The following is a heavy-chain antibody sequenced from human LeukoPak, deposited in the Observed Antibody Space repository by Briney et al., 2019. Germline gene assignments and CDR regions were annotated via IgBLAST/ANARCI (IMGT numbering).Heavy chain of an antibody. CDR1: GGSISCHY. CDR3: ARDLKAAGTFYYYYYMDV. CDR2: IYYCGST. Sequence: SETLSLTCTVSGGSISCHYWSWIRQPPGKGLEGIGYIYYCGSTNNNPSLKSRVTISVDTSKHQFSLKLSSVTAADTAVYYCARDLKAAGTFYYYYYMDVWGKGTTVTVSS. D-gene: IGHD6-13*01. J-gene: IGHJ6*03. V-gene: IGHV4-59*11.